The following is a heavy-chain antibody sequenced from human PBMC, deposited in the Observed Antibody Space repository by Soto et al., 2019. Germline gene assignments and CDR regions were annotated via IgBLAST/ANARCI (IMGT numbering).Heavy chain of an antibody. CDR1: GYTFTTYE. J-gene: IGHJ6*03. D-gene: IGHD2-2*01. Sequence: EASVKGSCKASGYTFTTYEINWVRQATGQRLERMGWMNPNRGNTGYEQKFQGRVTMTRNTSISTAYMELSSLRSEDTAVYYCARAYGIVVVPAATSYYMDVWGKGTTVTVLL. V-gene: IGHV1-8*01. CDR3: ARAYGIVVVPAATSYYMDV. CDR2: MNPNRGNT.